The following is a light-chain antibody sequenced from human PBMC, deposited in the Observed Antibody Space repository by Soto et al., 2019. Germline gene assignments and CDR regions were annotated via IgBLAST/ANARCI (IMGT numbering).Light chain of an antibody. J-gene: IGLJ2*01. Sequence: QSALTQPPSASGSPGQSVTISCTGTSSDVGGYNYVSWYQHHPGKAPKLMIYEVSKRPSGVPDRFSGSKSGNTASLTVSGLQAEDDADYYCCSYAGSNILFGGGTKLTVL. V-gene: IGLV2-8*01. CDR1: SSDVGGYNY. CDR2: EVS. CDR3: CSYAGSNIL.